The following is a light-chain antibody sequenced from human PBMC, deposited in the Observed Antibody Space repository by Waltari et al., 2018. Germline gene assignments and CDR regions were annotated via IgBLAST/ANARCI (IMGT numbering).Light chain of an antibody. V-gene: IGKV1-6*01. CDR1: QAIRNE. CDR3: LQDSNYPRT. CDR2: AAS. Sequence: AIQMTQSPSSLSASIGDRVTITCRASQAIRNELGWYQQKPGKAPKLLIYAASSLQTGVTSRFSGSGSGTDFTLTITSLQPEDFAIYYCLQDSNYPRTFGQGTKVEIK. J-gene: IGKJ1*01.